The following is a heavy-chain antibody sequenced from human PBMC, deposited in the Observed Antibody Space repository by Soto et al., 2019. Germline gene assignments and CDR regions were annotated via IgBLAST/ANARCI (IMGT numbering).Heavy chain of an antibody. V-gene: IGHV2-5*02. D-gene: IGHD2-21*02. J-gene: IGHJ4*02. CDR2: IYWDDDK. CDR1: GFSLSTNRVG. CDR3: AHSLVNRGGDLGY. Sequence: QITLKESGPTLVKPTQTLTLTCTFSGFSLSTNRVGVGWIRQPPGKALEWLALIYWDDDKRYNPSLKSRLTNTKDTSKNQVVLIMTKMDPVDTATYYCAHSLVNRGGDLGYWGQGTLVTVSS.